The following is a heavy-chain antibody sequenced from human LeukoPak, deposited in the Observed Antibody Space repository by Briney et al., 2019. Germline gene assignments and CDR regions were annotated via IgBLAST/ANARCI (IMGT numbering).Heavy chain of an antibody. CDR2: ISPGDSDA. CDR1: GYTFTNYY. D-gene: IGHD2-2*01. V-gene: IGHV5-51*01. J-gene: IGHJ4*02. CDR3: ARRYCSSTSCNPYFFDY. Sequence: KHGESLKISCKGSGYTFTNYYIGWVRQTPGKGLEWMGIISPGDSDARYSPSFQGQVTISADKSISTAYLRWSSLKASDTAMYYCARRYCSSTSCNPYFFDYWSQGTLVTVSS.